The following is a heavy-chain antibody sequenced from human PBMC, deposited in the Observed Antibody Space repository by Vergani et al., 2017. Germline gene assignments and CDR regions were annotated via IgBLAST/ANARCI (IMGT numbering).Heavy chain of an antibody. D-gene: IGHD4-17*01. CDR1: GGTFSSYA. CDR2: IIPIFGTA. Sequence: QVQLVQSGAEVKKPGSSVKVSCKASGGTFSSYAISWVRQAPGQGLEWMGGIIPIFGTANYAQKFQGRVTITADESTSTAYMELSSLRSEDTAVYYCARGLTTVTNHDYYYYGMDVWGQGTTVTVSS. J-gene: IGHJ6*02. CDR3: ARGLTTVTNHDYYYYGMDV. V-gene: IGHV1-69*01.